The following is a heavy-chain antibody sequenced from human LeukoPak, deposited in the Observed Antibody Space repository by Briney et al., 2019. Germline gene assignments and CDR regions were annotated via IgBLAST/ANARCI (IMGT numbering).Heavy chain of an antibody. J-gene: IGHJ6*03. V-gene: IGHV1-8*02. Sequence: GASVAVSRKASAYGFTSYDVNWVGQATGRGLEGVGWMHPNGGNTGCAQKFQGRVAMTMSISISTAYMELSSLRSEDTAEYYCARRGATVAGTHYYYYMDVWGKGTTVTVSS. CDR3: ARRGATVAGTHYYYYMDV. D-gene: IGHD6-19*01. CDR2: MHPNGGNT. CDR1: AYGFTSYD.